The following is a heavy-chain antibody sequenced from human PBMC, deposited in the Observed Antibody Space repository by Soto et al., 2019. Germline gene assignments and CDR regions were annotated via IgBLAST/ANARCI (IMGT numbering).Heavy chain of an antibody. CDR3: AKILQLGDYAYYYYGMDV. D-gene: IGHD4-17*01. CDR1: GFTFSSYG. J-gene: IGHJ6*02. CDR2: ISYDGSNK. Sequence: QVQLVESGGGVVQPGRSLRLSCAASGFTFSSYGMHWVRQAPGKGLEWVAVISYDGSNKYYADSVKGRFTISRDNSKNTLYMQMNSLRAAATAVYYCAKILQLGDYAYYYYGMDVWGPGTTVTVSS. V-gene: IGHV3-30*18.